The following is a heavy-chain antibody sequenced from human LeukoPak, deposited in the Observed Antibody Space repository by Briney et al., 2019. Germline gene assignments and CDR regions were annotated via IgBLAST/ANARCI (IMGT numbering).Heavy chain of an antibody. Sequence: SETLSLTCAVSGGSISSGSYSWSWIRQPPGKGLEWIGYIYPRGNTYYNPSLKSRVILSLDKSANQFSLSLSSVTAADTAVYYCARFSPRAMGNYLDFWGQGTLVTVSS. CDR3: ARFSPRAMGNYLDF. CDR1: GGSISSGSYS. D-gene: IGHD7-27*01. J-gene: IGHJ4*02. CDR2: IYPRGNT. V-gene: IGHV4-30-2*01.